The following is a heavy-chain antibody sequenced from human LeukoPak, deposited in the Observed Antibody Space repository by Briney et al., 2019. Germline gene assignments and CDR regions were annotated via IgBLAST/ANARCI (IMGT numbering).Heavy chain of an antibody. D-gene: IGHD2-15*01. CDR2: ISSSGRTT. V-gene: IGHV3-48*03. J-gene: IGHJ4*02. CDR1: GFTFNIYE. CDR3: ARGPRDPTEFCSGGRCAPTYEF. Sequence: PGGSLRLSCVVSGFTFNIYEMNWVRQAPGKGLEGVSYISSSGRTTYYADSVKGRFTISRDNAKNSLYLQMNSLRVDDTAVYYCARGPRDPTEFCSGGRCAPTYEFWGQGTLVTVSS.